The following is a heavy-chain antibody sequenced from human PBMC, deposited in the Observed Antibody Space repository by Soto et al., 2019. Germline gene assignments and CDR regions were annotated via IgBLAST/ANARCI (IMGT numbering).Heavy chain of an antibody. D-gene: IGHD6-13*01. Sequence: QVQLVESGGGVVQPGRSLRLSCAASGFTFSSYAMHWVRQAPGKGLEWVAAILYDGSNQYYADAVKGRFTISRHNSKNTLQLQMNSLRVEDTAVYYCAKEGRVGYSTRIFRRDNWFDPWVQGTPVTGSS. V-gene: IGHV3-33*06. CDR3: AKEGRVGYSTRIFRRDNWFDP. CDR2: ILYDGSNQ. J-gene: IGHJ5*02. CDR1: GFTFSSYA.